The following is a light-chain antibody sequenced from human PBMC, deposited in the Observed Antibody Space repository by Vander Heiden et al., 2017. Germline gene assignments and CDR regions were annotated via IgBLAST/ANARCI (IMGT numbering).Light chain of an antibody. V-gene: IGLV5-45*02. Sequence: QAVLTQPSSLSASPGASASLTCPFRSGVNVATYRIYWYQQKPGSPPQYLLRYKSDSDKHQASGVPSRFSGSKDASANAGILLISGLQSEDEADYYCMIWHNNAWVFGGGTKLTVV. CDR1: SGVNVATYR. CDR3: MIWHNNAWV. J-gene: IGLJ3*02. CDR2: YKSDSDK.